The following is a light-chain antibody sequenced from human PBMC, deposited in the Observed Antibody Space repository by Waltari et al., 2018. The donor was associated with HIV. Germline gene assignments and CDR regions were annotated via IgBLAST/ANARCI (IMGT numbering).Light chain of an antibody. J-gene: IGLJ2*01. Sequence: QSALTHPRSVSGSPGQSVTIPCTGPSRSVGCYNYVSWYQQHPGKAPKPMIYDVSKRPSGVPDRFSGSKSGNTASLTISGLQAEDEADYYCCSYAGSYTLVFGGGTKLTVL. V-gene: IGLV2-11*01. CDR2: DVS. CDR3: CSYAGSYTLV. CDR1: SRSVGCYNY.